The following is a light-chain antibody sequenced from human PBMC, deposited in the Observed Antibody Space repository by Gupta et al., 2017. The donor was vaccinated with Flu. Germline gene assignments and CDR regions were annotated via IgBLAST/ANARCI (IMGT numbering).Light chain of an antibody. Sequence: QSALTQPASVSGSPGQSITISFTGTSSDVGSYNLVSWYQRHPGKAPKLMIYEGSKRPAGVSNRFAGSKSGNTASLTISGLQAEDEADYYCCSDAGSSTWVFGGGTKLTVL. CDR1: SSDVGSYNL. J-gene: IGLJ3*02. CDR2: EGS. CDR3: CSDAGSSTWV. V-gene: IGLV2-23*01.